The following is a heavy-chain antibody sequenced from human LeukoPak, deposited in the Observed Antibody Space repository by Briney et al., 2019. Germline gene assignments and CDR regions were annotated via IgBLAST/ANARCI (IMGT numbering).Heavy chain of an antibody. CDR1: GGTFSSYA. Sequence: SVKVSCKTSGGTFSSYAISWVRQAPGQGLEWMGRIIPILGIANYAQKFQGRVTITADKSTSTAYMELSSLRSEDTAVYYCARDVHDYGDYWGQGTLVTVSS. CDR3: ARDVHDYGDY. J-gene: IGHJ4*02. D-gene: IGHD3-10*02. V-gene: IGHV1-69*04. CDR2: IIPILGIA.